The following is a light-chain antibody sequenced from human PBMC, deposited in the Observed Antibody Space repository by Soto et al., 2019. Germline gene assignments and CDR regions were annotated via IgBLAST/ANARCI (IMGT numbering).Light chain of an antibody. Sequence: FQIPNPQPSLFALWGDRVFLTSRPSQPFPTYWNWYQKKPGKAPNLLIYTASTLQRGVPSRFSGSGSGTDFTLTISSLQPEDFATYFCQQSSRTPYTFGQGTKLDIK. CDR2: TAS. CDR1: QPFPTY. V-gene: IGKV1-39*01. CDR3: QQSSRTPYT. J-gene: IGKJ2*01.